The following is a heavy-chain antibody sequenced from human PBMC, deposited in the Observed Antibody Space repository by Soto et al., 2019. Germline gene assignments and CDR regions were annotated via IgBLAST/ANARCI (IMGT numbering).Heavy chain of an antibody. D-gene: IGHD6-6*01. CDR3: AKGGSSSSSVDYYGMDV. J-gene: IGHJ6*02. CDR1: GFPFSSYA. Sequence: AGSLRLSCADSGFPFSSYAMSWVRQAPGKGLEWVSAISGSGGSTYYADSVKGRFTISRDNSKNTLYLQMNSLRAEDTAVYYCAKGGSSSSSVDYYGMDVWGQGTTVTVSS. CDR2: ISGSGGST. V-gene: IGHV3-23*01.